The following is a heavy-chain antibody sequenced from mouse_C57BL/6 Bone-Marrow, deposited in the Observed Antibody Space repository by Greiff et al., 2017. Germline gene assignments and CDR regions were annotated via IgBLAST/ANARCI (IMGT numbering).Heavy chain of an antibody. CDR3: ARGDDYDSAYAMDY. D-gene: IGHD2-4*01. J-gene: IGHJ4*01. Sequence: VQLQQSGPVLVKPGASVKMSCKASGYTFTDYYMNWVKQSHGKSLEWIGVINPYNGGPSYNQKFKGKATLTVDKSSSTAYMELNSLTSEDSAVYYCARGDDYDSAYAMDYWGQGTSVTVSS. CDR1: GYTFTDYY. CDR2: INPYNGGP. V-gene: IGHV1-19*01.